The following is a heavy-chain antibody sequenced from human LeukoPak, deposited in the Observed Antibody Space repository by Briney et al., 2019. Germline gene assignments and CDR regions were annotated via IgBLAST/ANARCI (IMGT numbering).Heavy chain of an antibody. Sequence: SETLSLTCTLSGGSISRYYWSSVRQPPGKGLEWIGYIYYSGSTNYNPSLKSRVTISVDTSKNQFSLKLSSVAAADTAVYYCARDLYYYYMDVSGKGTTVTVSS. CDR3: ARDLYYYYMDV. CDR1: GGSISRYY. V-gene: IGHV4-59*12. J-gene: IGHJ6*03. CDR2: IYYSGST.